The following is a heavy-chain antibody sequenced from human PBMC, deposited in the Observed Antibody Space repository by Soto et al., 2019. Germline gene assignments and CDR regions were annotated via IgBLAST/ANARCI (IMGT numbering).Heavy chain of an antibody. J-gene: IGHJ2*01. Sequence: QVQLVQSGAEVKKPGASVKVSCKASGYTFTSYGISWVRQAPGQGLEWMGWISAYNGNTNYAQKLQGRVTRTTDTSTSTAYMELRSLRSDDTAVYYCARDGVATKVYYDFWSGYYSWYFDLWGRGTLVTVSS. CDR1: GYTFTSYG. V-gene: IGHV1-18*01. CDR3: ARDGVATKVYYDFWSGYYSWYFDL. D-gene: IGHD3-3*01. CDR2: ISAYNGNT.